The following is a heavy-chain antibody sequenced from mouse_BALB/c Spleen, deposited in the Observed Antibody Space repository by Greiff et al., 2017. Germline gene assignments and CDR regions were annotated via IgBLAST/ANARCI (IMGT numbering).Heavy chain of an antibody. CDR2: ISSGGST. J-gene: IGHJ4*01. Sequence: EVQVVESGGGLVKPGGSLKLSCAASGFTFSSYAMSWVRQTPEKRLEWVASISSGGSTYYPDSVKGRFTISRDNARNILYLQMSSLRSEDTAMYYCARAMIRNAMDYWGQGTSVTVAS. CDR3: ARAMIRNAMDY. V-gene: IGHV5-6-5*01. CDR1: GFTFSSYA. D-gene: IGHD2-4*01.